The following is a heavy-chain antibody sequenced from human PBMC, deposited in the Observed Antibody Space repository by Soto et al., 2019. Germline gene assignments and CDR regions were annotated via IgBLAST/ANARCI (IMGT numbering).Heavy chain of an antibody. D-gene: IGHD3-3*01. V-gene: IGHV6-1*01. CDR2: TYYRSKWYN. CDR1: GDSVSSNSAA. J-gene: IGHJ6*02. CDR3: ARDLRFLEWLSSYGMDV. Sequence: PSETLSLTCAISGDSVSSNSAAWNWIRQSPSRGLEWLGRTYYRSKWYNDYAVSVKSRITINPDTSKNQFSLQLNSVTPEDTAVYYCARDLRFLEWLSSYGMDVWGQGTTVTVSS.